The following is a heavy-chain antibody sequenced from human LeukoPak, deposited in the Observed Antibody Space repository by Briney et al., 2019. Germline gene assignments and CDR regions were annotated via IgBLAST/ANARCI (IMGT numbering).Heavy chain of an antibody. CDR2: ISSSSSYI. V-gene: IGHV3-21*01. CDR3: ARGLGYDFWSGQPGYMDV. CDR1: GFTFSSYS. D-gene: IGHD3-3*01. J-gene: IGHJ6*03. Sequence: GGSLRLSCAASGFTFSSYSMSWVRQAPGKGLEWVSSISSSSSYIYYADSVKGRFTISRDNAKNSLYLQMNSLRAEDTAVYYCARGLGYDFWSGQPGYMDVWGKGTTVTVSS.